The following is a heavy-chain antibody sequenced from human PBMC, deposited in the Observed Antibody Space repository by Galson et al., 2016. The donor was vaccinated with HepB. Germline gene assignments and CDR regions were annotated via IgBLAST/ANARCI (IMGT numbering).Heavy chain of an antibody. J-gene: IGHJ6*02. V-gene: IGHV4-39*01. D-gene: IGHD5-18*01. Sequence: ETLSLTCTVSGGSISSSSYYWGWIRQPPGKGLEWIGSIYYSGSTYYNPSLQSRVTISVDTSKNQFSLKMSSVTAADTAVYYCSRRFRYTYGPPYGMDVWGQGTTVTVSS. CDR2: IYYSGST. CDR3: SRRFRYTYGPPYGMDV. CDR1: GGSISSSSYY.